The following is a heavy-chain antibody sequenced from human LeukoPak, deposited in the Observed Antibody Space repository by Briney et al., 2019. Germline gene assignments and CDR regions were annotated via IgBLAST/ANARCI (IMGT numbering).Heavy chain of an antibody. Sequence: KPGGSLRLSCEVSGFTFFMYTMHWVRRAPGKGLEWVSLVSYDGSNEYYVDSVTSRFTISRDNSKNTLYLQMNSLRPEDTAVYYCARSYGSASYNIDYWGQGTLVTVSS. CDR3: ARSYGSASYNIDY. J-gene: IGHJ4*02. D-gene: IGHD3-10*01. CDR1: GFTFFMYT. CDR2: VSYDGSNE. V-gene: IGHV3-30*04.